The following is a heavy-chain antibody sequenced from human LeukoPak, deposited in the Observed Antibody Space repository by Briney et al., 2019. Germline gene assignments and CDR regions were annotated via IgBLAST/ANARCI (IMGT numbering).Heavy chain of an antibody. CDR2: ISGTGATT. D-gene: IGHD6-13*01. J-gene: IGHJ4*02. CDR3: AKDLGIWQFFDY. Sequence: GGSLRLSCAASEFTFSSYAMSWVRQAPGKGLGWVSGISGTGATTYYADSVKGRFTISRDNSKNTLYLQMNSLRAEDTAVYYCAKDLGIWQFFDYWAREPWSPSPQ. V-gene: IGHV3-23*01. CDR1: EFTFSSYA.